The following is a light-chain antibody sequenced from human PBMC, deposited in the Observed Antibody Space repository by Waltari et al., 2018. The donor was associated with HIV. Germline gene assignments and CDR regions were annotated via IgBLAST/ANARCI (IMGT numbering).Light chain of an antibody. CDR1: SSDVGSYNY. J-gene: IGLJ2*01. CDR3: SSYAGSNILV. Sequence: QSALTQPPSASGSPGQSVTISCTGTSSDVGSYNYVSWYQQHPGKAPKLMIYEVTKRPSGGPYRFSGSNSGNTASLTVSGLQAEDEADYYCSSYAGSNILVFGGGTKLTVL. CDR2: EVT. V-gene: IGLV2-8*01.